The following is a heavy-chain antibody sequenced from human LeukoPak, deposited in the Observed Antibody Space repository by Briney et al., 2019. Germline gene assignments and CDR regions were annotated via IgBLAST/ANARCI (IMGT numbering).Heavy chain of an antibody. V-gene: IGHV3-53*01. CDR3: ARVGATTDYYYYMDV. D-gene: IGHD4-11*01. CDR2: IYSGGST. J-gene: IGHJ6*03. CDR1: GFTLSSNY. Sequence: GGSLRLSCAASGFTLSSNYMSWVRQAPGKGLEWGSVIYSGGSTYYADSVKGRFTISRDNSKNTLYLQMNSLRAEDTAVYYCARVGATTDYYYYMDVWGKGTTVTVSS.